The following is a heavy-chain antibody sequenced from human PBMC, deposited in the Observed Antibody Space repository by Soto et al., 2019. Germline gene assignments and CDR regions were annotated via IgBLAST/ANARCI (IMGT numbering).Heavy chain of an antibody. CDR3: ARDVDTTSNLNWFEP. CDR2: IWYDGITK. CDR1: GFSFSGYG. V-gene: IGHV3-33*01. J-gene: IGHJ5*02. D-gene: IGHD5-18*01. Sequence: QVQLVESGGGVVQPGRSLRLSCAASGFSFSGYGMHWVRQAPGKGLEWVGIIWYDGITKNYADSVKGRFSISRDSSKNMVYLQMDSLRVEDTAVYYCARDVDTTSNLNWFEPWGQGTLVTVSS.